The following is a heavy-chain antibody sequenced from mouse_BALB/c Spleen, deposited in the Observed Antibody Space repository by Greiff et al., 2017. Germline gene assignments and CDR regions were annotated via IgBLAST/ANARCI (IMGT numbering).Heavy chain of an antibody. J-gene: IGHJ4*01. V-gene: IGHV1-87*01. Sequence: QVQLKESGAKLARPGASVKLSCKASGYTFTSYWMQWVKQRPGQGLEWIGAIYPGDGDTRYTQKFKGKATLTADKSSSTAYMQLSSLASEDSAVYYCASTTVVATRAMDYWGQGTSVTVSS. D-gene: IGHD1-1*01. CDR2: IYPGDGDT. CDR1: GYTFTSYW. CDR3: ASTTVVATRAMDY.